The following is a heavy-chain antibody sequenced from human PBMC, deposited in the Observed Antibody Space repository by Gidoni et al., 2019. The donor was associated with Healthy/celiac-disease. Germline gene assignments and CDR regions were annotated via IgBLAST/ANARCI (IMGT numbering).Heavy chain of an antibody. J-gene: IGHJ6*02. CDR3: AREWGDYGDQAPYYYYGMDV. CDR1: GFTFSSYW. CDR2: INSDGSST. Sequence: EVQLVESGGGLVQPGGSLRLSCAASGFTFSSYWMHWVRQAPGKGLVWVSRINSDGSSTSYADSVKGRFTISRDNAKNTLYLQMNSLRAEDTAVYYCAREWGDYGDQAPYYYYGMDVWGQGTTVTVSS. D-gene: IGHD4-17*01. V-gene: IGHV3-74*01.